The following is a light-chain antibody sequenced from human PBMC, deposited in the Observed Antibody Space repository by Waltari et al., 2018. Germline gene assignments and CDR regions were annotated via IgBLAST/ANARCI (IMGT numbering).Light chain of an antibody. J-gene: IGKJ1*01. CDR1: QYIVSN. CDR3: LQYGDWPPWT. CDR2: GAS. Sequence: ETVMTQSPATLSMSPGETATLSCRASQYIVSNLAWYQQRPGQAPRLLIYGASSRATCVPARFSGSWSGTHFTLTISSLQSEDFAVYFCLQYGDWPPWTFGQGTKVEFK. V-gene: IGKV3-15*01.